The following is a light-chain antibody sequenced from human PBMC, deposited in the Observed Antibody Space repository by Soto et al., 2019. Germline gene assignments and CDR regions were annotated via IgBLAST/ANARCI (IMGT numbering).Light chain of an antibody. CDR1: SSDVGGYNY. CDR3: SSYTISSTYV. CDR2: DVT. J-gene: IGLJ1*01. V-gene: IGLV2-14*03. Sequence: QSVLTQPASVSGSPGQSITISCTGTSSDVGGYNYVSWYQHHPGKAPKLMIYDVTNRPSGISNRFSGSKSGNTASLTISVLQTEDDADYYCSSYTISSTYVFGTGTKVTVL.